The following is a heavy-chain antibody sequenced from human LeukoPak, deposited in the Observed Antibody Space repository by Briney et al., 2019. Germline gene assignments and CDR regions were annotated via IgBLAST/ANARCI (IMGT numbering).Heavy chain of an antibody. CDR1: GFTFSTYA. V-gene: IGHV3-23*01. CDR2: IKGGGGDP. D-gene: IGHD2-2*01. J-gene: IGHJ4*02. CDR3: ARGGHAFNPFYC. Sequence: GGSLRLSCAASGFTFSTYAMGWVRQPPGKGLEWVSSIKGGGGDPFYADSVRGRFTISRDNSKNTLHLQLYSLRAEDTAVYFCARGGHAFNPFYCWGQGALVTVSS.